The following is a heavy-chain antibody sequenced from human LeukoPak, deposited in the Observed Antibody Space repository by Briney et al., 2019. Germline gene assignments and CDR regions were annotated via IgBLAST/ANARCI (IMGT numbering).Heavy chain of an antibody. V-gene: IGHV4-59*01. D-gene: IGHD5-24*01. CDR2: IYYSGST. Sequence: PSQTLSLTCTVSGGSISTYYWSWIRQPPGKGLEWIGYIYYSGSTNYNPSLKSRVTISVDTSKNQFSLKLSSVTAADTAVYYCARVRWLQLNAFVLGRQGTMVTVSS. CDR3: ARVRWLQLNAFVL. J-gene: IGHJ3*01. CDR1: GGSISTYY.